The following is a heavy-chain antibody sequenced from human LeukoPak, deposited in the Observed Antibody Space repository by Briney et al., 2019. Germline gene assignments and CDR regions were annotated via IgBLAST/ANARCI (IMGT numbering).Heavy chain of an antibody. CDR3: AKDQGGYSYGLLDY. D-gene: IGHD5-18*01. CDR2: IRYDGSNK. CDR1: GFTFSSYG. Sequence: PGGSLRLSCAASGFTFSSYGMHWVRQAPGKGLEWVAFIRYDGSNKYYADSVKGRFTISRDNSKNTLYLQMSSLRAEDTAVYYCAKDQGGYSYGLLDYWGQGTLVTVSS. J-gene: IGHJ4*02. V-gene: IGHV3-30*02.